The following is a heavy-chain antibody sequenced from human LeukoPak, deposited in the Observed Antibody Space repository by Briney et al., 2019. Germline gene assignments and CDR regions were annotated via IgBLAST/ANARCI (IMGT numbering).Heavy chain of an antibody. Sequence: GESLKISCKGSGYSFTSYWIGWVRQMPGKGLEWMGIIYPGDSDTRYSPSFQGQVTISADKSISTAYLQWSSLKASDTAMYYCARQGYGSWSPANWFDPWGQGTLVTVTS. CDR2: IYPGDSDT. D-gene: IGHD6-13*01. V-gene: IGHV5-51*01. J-gene: IGHJ5*02. CDR3: ARQGYGSWSPANWFDP. CDR1: GYSFTSYW.